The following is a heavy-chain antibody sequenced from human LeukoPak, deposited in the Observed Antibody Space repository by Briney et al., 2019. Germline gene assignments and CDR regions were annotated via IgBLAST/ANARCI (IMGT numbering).Heavy chain of an antibody. J-gene: IGHJ4*02. V-gene: IGHV3-20*01. CDR3: ARGNSNFNY. CDR2: INRNGGTT. D-gene: IGHD2/OR15-2a*01. CDR1: GFTFDDYG. Sequence: TGGSLRLSCAASGFTFDDYGMSWVRQAPGKGLEWVSGINRNGGTTNYADSVKGRFTISRDNAKNSLYLQMNSLRAEDTTLYHCARGNSNFNYWGQATLATVSS.